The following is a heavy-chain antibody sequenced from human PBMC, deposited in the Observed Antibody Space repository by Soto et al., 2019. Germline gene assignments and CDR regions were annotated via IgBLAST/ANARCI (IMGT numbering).Heavy chain of an antibody. CDR3: TNHLGELSFPRAFDI. CDR1: GFTVRGSA. J-gene: IGHJ3*02. Sequence: EVQLVESGGGLVQPGGSLKLSCAASGFTVRGSAVHWVRQASGKGLEWVGRIRSKTNSYATAYAASVKGRFTISRDDSKNTAYLQMNSLKTEDTAVYYCTNHLGELSFPRAFDIWGQGTMVTVSS. V-gene: IGHV3-73*01. CDR2: IRSKTNSYAT. D-gene: IGHD3-16*02.